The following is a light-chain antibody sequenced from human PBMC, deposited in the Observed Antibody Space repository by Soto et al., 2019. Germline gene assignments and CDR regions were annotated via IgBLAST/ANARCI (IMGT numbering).Light chain of an antibody. CDR2: EGS. CDR3: SSYAGSSTFDV. Sequence: QSALTQSASMSGSPGQSITISCTGTSSDVGSYNLVSWYQQHPGKAPKLIIYEGSKRPSGVSDRFSGSKSGNTASLTISGLQSEDEADYYCSSYAGSSTFDVFGSGTKVTVL. J-gene: IGLJ1*01. V-gene: IGLV2-23*03. CDR1: SSDVGSYNL.